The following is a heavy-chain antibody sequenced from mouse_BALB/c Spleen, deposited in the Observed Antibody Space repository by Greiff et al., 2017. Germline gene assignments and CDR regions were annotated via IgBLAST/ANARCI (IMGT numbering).Heavy chain of an antibody. CDR1: GYSITSDYA. CDR2: ISYSGST. Sequence: EVKLVESGPGLVKPSQSLSLTCTVTGYSITSDYAWNWIRQFPGNKLEWMGYISYSGSTSYNPSLKSRISITRDTSKNQFFLQLNSVTTEDTATYYCARGKVYYGNFYAMDYWGQGTSVTVSS. V-gene: IGHV3-2*02. D-gene: IGHD2-1*01. CDR3: ARGKVYYGNFYAMDY. J-gene: IGHJ4*01.